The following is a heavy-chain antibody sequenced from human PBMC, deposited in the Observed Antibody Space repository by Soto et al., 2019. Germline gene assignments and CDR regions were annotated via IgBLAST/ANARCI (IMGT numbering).Heavy chain of an antibody. CDR3: ARDCSSTSCYLYGMDV. D-gene: IGHD2-2*01. CDR2: ISSSSSTI. J-gene: IGHJ6*02. V-gene: IGHV3-48*04. Sequence: GGSLRLSCAASGFTFSSYSMNWVRQAPGKGLEWVSYISSSSSTIYYADSVKGRFTISRDNAKNSLYLQMNSLRAEDTAVYYCARDCSSTSCYLYGMDVWGQGTTVTVSS. CDR1: GFTFSSYS.